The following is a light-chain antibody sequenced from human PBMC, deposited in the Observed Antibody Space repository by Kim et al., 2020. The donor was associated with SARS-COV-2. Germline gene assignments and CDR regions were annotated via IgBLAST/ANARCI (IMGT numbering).Light chain of an antibody. CDR1: QNIRRN. V-gene: IGKV1-39*01. CDR3: SLT. J-gene: IGKJ4*01. CDR2: AAS. Sequence: DIQMTQSPSSLSASVGDRVTITCRASQNIRRNSNWYQQKPGKAPQVLIYAASTLQSGVPSRFSGSGSGTDFILTISSLQPEDFATYVASLTFGGGTKVDIK.